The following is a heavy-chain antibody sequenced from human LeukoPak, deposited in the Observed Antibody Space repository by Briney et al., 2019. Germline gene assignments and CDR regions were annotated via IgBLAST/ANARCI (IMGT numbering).Heavy chain of an antibody. D-gene: IGHD6-19*01. J-gene: IGHJ4*02. Sequence: GGSLRLSCVASGFTFGSYGMHWVRQAPGKGLEWVAVISYDGYDKYYADSVRGRFTISRDNSKDTLYLQMNSLRAEDTAVYYCAKEGSGYSAAWSNYYLDYWGQGTLVTVSS. CDR2: ISYDGYDK. CDR3: AKEGSGYSAAWSNYYLDY. CDR1: GFTFGSYG. V-gene: IGHV3-30*18.